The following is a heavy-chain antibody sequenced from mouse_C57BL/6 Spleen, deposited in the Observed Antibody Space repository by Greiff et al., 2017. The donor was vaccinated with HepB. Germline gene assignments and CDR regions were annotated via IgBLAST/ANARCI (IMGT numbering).Heavy chain of an antibody. CDR2: IDPSDSYT. D-gene: IGHD3-2*02. J-gene: IGHJ4*01. V-gene: IGHV1-69*01. Sequence: VQLQQPGAELVMPGASVKLSCKASGYTFTSYWMHWVKQRPGQGLVWIGEIDPSDSYTNYNQKFKGKSTLTVDKSSSTAYMQLSSLTSEDSAVYYCAIGGSSGSYAMDYWGQGTSVTVSS. CDR1: GYTFTSYW. CDR3: AIGGSSGSYAMDY.